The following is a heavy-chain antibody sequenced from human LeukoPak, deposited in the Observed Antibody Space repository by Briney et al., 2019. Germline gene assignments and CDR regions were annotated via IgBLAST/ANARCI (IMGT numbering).Heavy chain of an antibody. CDR3: ASLVGAIDGDYFDY. Sequence: ASVKVSCKASGYTFTSYGISWVPQAPGQGLEWMGWISAYNGNTNYAQKLQGRVTMTTDTSTSTAYMELRSLRSDDTAVYYCASLVGAIDGDYFDYWGQGTLVTVSS. D-gene: IGHD1-26*01. CDR2: ISAYNGNT. CDR1: GYTFTSYG. J-gene: IGHJ4*02. V-gene: IGHV1-18*01.